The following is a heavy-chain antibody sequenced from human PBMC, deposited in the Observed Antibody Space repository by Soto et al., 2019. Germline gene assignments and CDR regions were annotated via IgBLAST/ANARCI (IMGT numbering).Heavy chain of an antibody. Sequence: EVQLLESGGGLVQPGGSLRLSCAASGFTFSSYAMSWVRQAPGKGLEWVSAISGSGGSTYYAASVKGRFTISRDNSKNTLYLQMNGLRAEDTAVYYCARMLGATTRAFDYWGQGTLVIVSS. CDR2: ISGSGGST. CDR1: GFTFSSYA. V-gene: IGHV3-23*01. CDR3: ARMLGATTRAFDY. J-gene: IGHJ4*02. D-gene: IGHD1-26*01.